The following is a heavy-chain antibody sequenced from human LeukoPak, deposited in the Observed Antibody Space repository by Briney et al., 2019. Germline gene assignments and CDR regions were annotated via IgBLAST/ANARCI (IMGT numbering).Heavy chain of an antibody. Sequence: GGSLRLSCAASGFTFSDYYMSWIRQAPGKRLEWVSYISSSSSYTNYADSVKGRFTISRDNAKNSLYLQMNSLRAEDTAVYYCARSLTYCGGDCYSGDFDYWGQGTLVTVSS. CDR1: GFTFSDYY. J-gene: IGHJ4*02. V-gene: IGHV3-11*03. CDR3: ARSLTYCGGDCYSGDFDY. D-gene: IGHD2-21*02. CDR2: ISSSSSYT.